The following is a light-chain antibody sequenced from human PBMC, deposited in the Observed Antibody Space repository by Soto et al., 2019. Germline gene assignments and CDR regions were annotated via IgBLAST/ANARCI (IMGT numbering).Light chain of an antibody. J-gene: IGLJ2*01. Sequence: QSVLTQPPSVSAAPGQKVTISCSGSSSNIGSNYVSWYQYLPGTAPKLLIYDSNKRPSGIPDRFSGSKSGTSATLGITGLQTGDEADYYCGTWDSSLSAVVFGGGTKLPVL. V-gene: IGLV1-51*01. CDR1: SSNIGSNY. CDR2: DSN. CDR3: GTWDSSLSAVV.